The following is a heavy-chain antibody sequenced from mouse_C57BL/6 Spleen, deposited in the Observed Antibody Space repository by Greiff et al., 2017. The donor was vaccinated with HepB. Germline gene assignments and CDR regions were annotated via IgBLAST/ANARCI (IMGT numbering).Heavy chain of an antibody. J-gene: IGHJ4*01. CDR2: SRNKANDYTT. CDR1: GFTFSDFY. CDR3: AREGFAMGY. Sequence: EVNVVESGGGLVQSGRSLRLSCATSGFTFSDFYMEWVRQAPGKGLEWIAASRNKANDYTTEYSASVKGRFIVSRDTSQSILYLQMNALRAENTAIYYCAREGFAMGYWGQGTSVTVSS. V-gene: IGHV7-1*01.